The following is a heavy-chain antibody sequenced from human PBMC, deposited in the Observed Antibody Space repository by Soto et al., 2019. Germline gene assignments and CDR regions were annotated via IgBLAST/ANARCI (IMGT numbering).Heavy chain of an antibody. V-gene: IGHV1-18*04. Sequence: QVQLVQSGAEVKKPGASVKVSCKASGYTFTSYGISWVRQAPGQGLEWMGWISAYNGNTNYAQKLQGRVTMTTDTSTSTAYMELRSLRSDDTAVYYCARDWADYDFWRGAYYYYGMDVWGQGTTVTVSS. CDR2: ISAYNGNT. J-gene: IGHJ6*02. D-gene: IGHD3-3*01. CDR1: GYTFTSYG. CDR3: ARDWADYDFWRGAYYYYGMDV.